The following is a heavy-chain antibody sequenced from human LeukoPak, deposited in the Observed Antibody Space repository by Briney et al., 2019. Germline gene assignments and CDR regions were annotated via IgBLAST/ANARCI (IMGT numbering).Heavy chain of an antibody. J-gene: IGHJ6*03. D-gene: IGHD3-10*01. CDR2: MNPNSGNT. CDR1: GYTFTSYD. CDR3: ARGGFYGSGSKRSYYYYMDV. Sequence: ASVKVSCKASGYTFTSYDINWVRQATGQGREWMGWMNPNSGNTGYAQKFQGRVTMTRNTSISTAYMELSSLRSEDTAVYYCARGGFYGSGSKRSYYYYMDVWGKGTTVTISS. V-gene: IGHV1-8*01.